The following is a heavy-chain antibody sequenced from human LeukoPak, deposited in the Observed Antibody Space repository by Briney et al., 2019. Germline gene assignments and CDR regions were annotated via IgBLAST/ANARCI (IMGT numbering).Heavy chain of an antibody. CDR1: GGTFSSYA. Sequence: SVKVSCKASGGTFSSYAISWVRQAPGQGLERMGGIIPIFGTANYAQKFQGRVTITADESTSTAYMELSSLRSEDTAVYYCAKAPGYDFWSGYFVRDEGSGAFDIWGQGTMVTVSS. D-gene: IGHD3-3*01. CDR2: IIPIFGTA. V-gene: IGHV1-69*13. CDR3: AKAPGYDFWSGYFVRDEGSGAFDI. J-gene: IGHJ3*02.